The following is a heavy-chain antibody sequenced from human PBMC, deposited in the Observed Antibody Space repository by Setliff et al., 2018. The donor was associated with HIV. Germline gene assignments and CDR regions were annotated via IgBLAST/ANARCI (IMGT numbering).Heavy chain of an antibody. V-gene: IGHV1-2*06. CDR3: ARGIYGDL. J-gene: IGHJ4*02. Sequence: GASVKVSCKTSGYIFTHYYTHWVRQAPGQGLEWMGRISPNYGGTHYPQKFQGRVTLTTDTSTSTAYLELTNLRSDDTAVYFCARGIYGDLWGQGTLVTVSS. CDR2: ISPNYGGT. D-gene: IGHD3-10*01. CDR1: GYIFTHYY.